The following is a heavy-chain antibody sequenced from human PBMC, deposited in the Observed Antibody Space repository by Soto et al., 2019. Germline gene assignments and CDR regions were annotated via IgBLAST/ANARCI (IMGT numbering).Heavy chain of an antibody. J-gene: IGHJ4*02. D-gene: IGHD2-2*01. CDR3: ARSTLPAASTTDY. Sequence: ASVKVSCKASGYTFTSYGISWVRQAPGQGLEWMGWISAYNGNPNYAQKLQGRVTMTTDTSTSTGYMELRSLRSDDTAVYYCARSTLPAASTTDYWGQGTLVTVSS. CDR2: ISAYNGNP. V-gene: IGHV1-18*01. CDR1: GYTFTSYG.